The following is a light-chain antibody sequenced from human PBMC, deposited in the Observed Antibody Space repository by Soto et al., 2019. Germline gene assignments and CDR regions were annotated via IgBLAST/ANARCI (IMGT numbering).Light chain of an antibody. Sequence: QSVLTQPASVSGSPGQSITLSCTGTSSDVGAYNYVSWYQQHPGKAPKLMIYDVSNRPSGVSNRFSGSKSGNTASLTISGLQAEDEADYYCYSYTTSSTRVFGGGTKLTVL. V-gene: IGLV2-14*01. CDR3: YSYTTSSTRV. J-gene: IGLJ2*01. CDR1: SSDVGAYNY. CDR2: DVS.